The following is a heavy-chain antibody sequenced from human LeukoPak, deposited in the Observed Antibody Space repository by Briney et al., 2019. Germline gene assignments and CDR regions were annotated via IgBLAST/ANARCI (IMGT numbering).Heavy chain of an antibody. CDR3: AREGLDVVLVPAAPYFAD. Sequence: ASVKVSCKASGDTFIRHTINWVRQAPGQGLEWMGGIVPISGRANYAQKFQGRVTISADQSPSTAYVELSSLRYEDTAVYFCAREGLDVVLVPAAPYFADWGQGTLVTVSS. CDR1: GDTFIRHT. CDR2: IVPISGRA. D-gene: IGHD2-2*01. V-gene: IGHV1-69*13. J-gene: IGHJ4*02.